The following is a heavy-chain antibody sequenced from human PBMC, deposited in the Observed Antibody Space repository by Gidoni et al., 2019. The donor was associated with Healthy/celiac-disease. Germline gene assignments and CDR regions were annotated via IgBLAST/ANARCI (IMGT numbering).Heavy chain of an antibody. CDR3: TTDEGYYYDSSGYYPYDY. CDR2: IKSKTDGGTT. J-gene: IGHJ4*02. V-gene: IGHV3-15*01. CDR1: GFTFSNAW. D-gene: IGHD3-22*01. Sequence: EVQLVESGGGLVKPGGSLRLSCAASGFTFSNAWMSWVRQAPGKGLEWVGRIKSKTDGGTTDYAAPVKGRFTISRDDSKITLYLQMNSLKTEDTAVYYCTTDEGYYYDSSGYYPYDYWGQGTLVTVSS.